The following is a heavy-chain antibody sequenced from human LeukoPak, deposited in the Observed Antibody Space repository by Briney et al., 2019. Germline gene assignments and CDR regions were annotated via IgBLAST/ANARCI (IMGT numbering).Heavy chain of an antibody. V-gene: IGHV4-39*07. J-gene: IGHJ4*02. CDR2: IYHSGST. Sequence: SETLSLTCTVSGGSISSSSYYGGWIRQPPGKGLEWIGSIYHSGSTYYNPSLKSRVTISVDTSKNQFSLKLSSVTAADTAVYYCASGYSYGRRRYYFDYWGQGTLVTVSS. CDR3: ASGYSYGRRRYYFDY. CDR1: GGSISSSSYY. D-gene: IGHD5-18*01.